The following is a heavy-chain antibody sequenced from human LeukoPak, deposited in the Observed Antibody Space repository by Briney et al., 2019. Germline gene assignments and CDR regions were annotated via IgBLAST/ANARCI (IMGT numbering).Heavy chain of an antibody. J-gene: IGHJ4*02. CDR2: IYGGGST. CDR3: ARDGFSRIVDF. V-gene: IGHV3-66*01. CDR1: GFTFSSYS. Sequence: GGSLRLSCAASGFTFSSYSMNWVRQAPGKGLEWVSVIYGGGSTYYADSVKGRFTISRDNSKNTLYLQMNSLRAEDTAVYYCARDGFSRIVDFWGQGTLVTVSS. D-gene: IGHD3-22*01.